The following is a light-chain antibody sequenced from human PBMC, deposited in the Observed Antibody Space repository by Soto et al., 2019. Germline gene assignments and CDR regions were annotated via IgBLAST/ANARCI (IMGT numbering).Light chain of an antibody. J-gene: IGKJ5*01. CDR2: GAS. V-gene: IGKV3-20*01. CDR1: QSVSSNY. Sequence: EIVLTQSPGTLSLSPGERATLSCRASQSVSSNYLAWFQQKSGQAPRLLIYGASSRATGIPDRFSGSGSGTDFTLTISRLEPEDFAVYYCQQYGNSPPETFGQGTRLEIK. CDR3: QQYGNSPPET.